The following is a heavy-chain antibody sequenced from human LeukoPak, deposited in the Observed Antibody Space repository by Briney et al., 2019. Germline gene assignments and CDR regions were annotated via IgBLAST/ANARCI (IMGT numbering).Heavy chain of an antibody. V-gene: IGHV3-30*02. Sequence: GGSRRLSGAAPGSTPSSYGRTWVRQAPGKGLEGVAFIRYDGSNKYYADSVKGRFTISRDNSKNTLYLQMNSLRAEDTAVYYCAKCYRSYQLLSILVDYWGQGTLVTVSS. D-gene: IGHD2-2*01. CDR2: IRYDGSNK. CDR1: GSTPSSYG. J-gene: IGHJ4*02. CDR3: AKCYRSYQLLSILVDY.